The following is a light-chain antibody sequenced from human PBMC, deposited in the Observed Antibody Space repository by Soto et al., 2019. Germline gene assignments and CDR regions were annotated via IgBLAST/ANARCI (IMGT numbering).Light chain of an antibody. CDR1: QGIRNA. CDR2: AAS. CDR3: LQHSSYPFS. J-gene: IGKJ2*01. Sequence: DIQMTQSPSSLSASVGDRVTITCRASQGIRNALGWYQQKPGKAPKRLISAASSLESGVPSRFSGSASGTEFTLTISSLQPEDFATYFCLQHSSYPFSFGQGTKLEIK. V-gene: IGKV1-17*01.